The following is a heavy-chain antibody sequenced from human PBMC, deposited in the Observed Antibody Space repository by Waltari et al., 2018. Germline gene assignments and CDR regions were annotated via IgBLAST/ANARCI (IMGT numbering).Heavy chain of an antibody. V-gene: IGHV3-66*02. J-gene: IGHJ6*02. CDR1: GFTVSSNF. D-gene: IGHD3-16*01. Sequence: VHLMESGGGLVQPGGSLGLSCAASGFTVSSNFMSWVRQAPGKGLEWVSVIYSGGSRYFADSVKGRFTISRDNSKNMLYLQMDSLRAEDTAVYYCAREKGPYHYYAMDVWGQGTTVTVSS. CDR2: IYSGGSR. CDR3: AREKGPYHYYAMDV.